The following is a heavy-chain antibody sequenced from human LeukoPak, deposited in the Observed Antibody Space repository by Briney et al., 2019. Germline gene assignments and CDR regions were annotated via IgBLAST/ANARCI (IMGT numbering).Heavy chain of an antibody. J-gene: IGHJ4*02. CDR2: IIPIFGTA. D-gene: IGHD3-22*01. CDR1: GGTFSSYA. Sequence: ASVKVSCKASGGTFSSYAISRVRQAPGQGLEWMGRIIPIFGTANYAQKFQGRVTITTDESTSTAYMELSSLRSEDTAVYYCARDRGYYDSSGYPYYFDYWGQGTLVTVSS. V-gene: IGHV1-69*05. CDR3: ARDRGYYDSSGYPYYFDY.